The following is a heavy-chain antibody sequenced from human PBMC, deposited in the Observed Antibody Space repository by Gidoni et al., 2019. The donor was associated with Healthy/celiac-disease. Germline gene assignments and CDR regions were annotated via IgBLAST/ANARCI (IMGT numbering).Heavy chain of an antibody. CDR3: ARLLVVVAATPVFNAFDI. Sequence: EVQLVQSGAEVKKPGESLTISCTGSGYRFTSYWTGWVRQMPGKGLECMGILYPGDSDNRYSPSFQGQVTISADKSISTAYLQWSSLKASDTAMYYCARLLVVVAATPVFNAFDIWGQGTMVTVSS. D-gene: IGHD2-15*01. CDR2: LYPGDSDN. J-gene: IGHJ3*02. V-gene: IGHV5-51*01. CDR1: GYRFTSYW.